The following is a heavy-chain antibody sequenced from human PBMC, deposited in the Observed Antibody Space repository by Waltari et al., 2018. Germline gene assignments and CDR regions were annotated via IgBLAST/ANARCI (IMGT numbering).Heavy chain of an antibody. CDR1: GGPISSGGYS. V-gene: IGHV4-30-2*01. D-gene: IGHD1-1*01. CDR2: IYHSGST. CDR3: ARAVSRPYYYYYMDV. Sequence: QLQLQESGSGLVKPSQTLSLTCAVSGGPISSGGYSWSWIRQPPGKGLEWIGYIYHSGSTYYNPSLKSRVTISVDRSKNQFSLKLSSVTAADTAVYYCARAVSRPYYYYYMDVWGKGTTVTISS. J-gene: IGHJ6*03.